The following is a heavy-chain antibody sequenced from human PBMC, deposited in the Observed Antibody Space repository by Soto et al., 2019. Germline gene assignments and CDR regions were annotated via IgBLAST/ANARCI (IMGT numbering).Heavy chain of an antibody. J-gene: IGHJ4*02. D-gene: IGHD3-22*01. Sequence: SGPTLVNPTETLTLTCTVSGFSLSNARMGVSWIRQPPGKALEWLAHIFSNDEKSYSTSLKSRLTISKDTSKSQVVLTMTNMDPVDTATYYCARTRIHYDSSGYYIYYWGQGTLVNVS. CDR3: ARTRIHYDSSGYYIYY. CDR1: GFSLSNARMG. CDR2: IFSNDEK. V-gene: IGHV2-26*01.